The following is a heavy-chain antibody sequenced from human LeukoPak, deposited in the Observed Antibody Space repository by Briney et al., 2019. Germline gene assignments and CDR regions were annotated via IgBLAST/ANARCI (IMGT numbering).Heavy chain of an antibody. CDR3: ARNDCSGGSCYAGDDY. D-gene: IGHD2-15*01. CDR2: ISSSSSYI. CDR1: GFTFSSYS. V-gene: IGHV3-21*01. J-gene: IGHJ4*02. Sequence: NSGGSLRLSCAASGFTFSSYSMNWVRQAPGKGLEWVSSISSSSSYIYYADSVKGRFTISRDNAKNSLYLQMNSLRAEDTAVYYCARNDCSGGSCYAGDDYWGQGTLVTVSS.